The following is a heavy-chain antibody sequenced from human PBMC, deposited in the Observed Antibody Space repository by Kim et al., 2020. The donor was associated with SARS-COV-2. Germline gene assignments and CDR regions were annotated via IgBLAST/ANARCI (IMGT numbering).Heavy chain of an antibody. D-gene: IGHD6-25*01. Sequence: ADSVRDRFTISRDNSKNTLYLQMSSLRPEDTAVYYCAKRASSSGWYGMDVWGQGTTVTVSS. J-gene: IGHJ6*02. CDR3: AKRASSSGWYGMDV. V-gene: IGHV3-64D*09.